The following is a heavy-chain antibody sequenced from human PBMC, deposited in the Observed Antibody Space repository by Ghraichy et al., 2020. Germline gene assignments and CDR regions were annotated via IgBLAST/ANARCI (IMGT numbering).Heavy chain of an antibody. V-gene: IGHV4-39*01. D-gene: IGHD3-10*01. CDR2: IYYSGST. Sequence: SETLSLTCTVSGGSISSSSYYWGWIRQPPGKGLEWIGSIYYSGSTYYNPSLKSRVTISVDTSKNQFSLKLSSVTAADTAVYYSARQESPLWFGELIYFDYWGQGTLVTVSS. J-gene: IGHJ4*02. CDR1: GGSISSSSYY. CDR3: ARQESPLWFGELIYFDY.